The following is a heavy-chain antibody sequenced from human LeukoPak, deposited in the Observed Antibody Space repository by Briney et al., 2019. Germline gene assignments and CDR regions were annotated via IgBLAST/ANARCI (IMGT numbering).Heavy chain of an antibody. J-gene: IGHJ5*02. Sequence: SETLSLTCTVSGGSISSSSYYWGWIRQPPGKGLEWIGNIYYSGSTYYNPSLKSRVTISADTSKNQFSLKLSSVTAADTAVYYCARSPYYYGSGSYSSNWFDPWGQGTLVTVSS. D-gene: IGHD3-10*01. CDR1: GGSISSSSYY. V-gene: IGHV4-39*01. CDR3: ARSPYYYGSGSYSSNWFDP. CDR2: IYYSGST.